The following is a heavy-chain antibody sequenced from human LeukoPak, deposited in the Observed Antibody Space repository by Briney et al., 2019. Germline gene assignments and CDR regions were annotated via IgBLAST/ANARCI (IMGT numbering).Heavy chain of an antibody. CDR2: ISWNSGSI. V-gene: IGHV3-9*01. J-gene: IGHJ5*02. D-gene: IGHD3-22*01. CDR3: AKAGWANYYDSGGNWFDP. CDR1: GFTFDDYA. Sequence: PGGSLRLSCAASGFTFDDYAMHWVRQAPGKGLEWVSGISWNSGSIGYADSVKGRFTISRDNAKNSLYLQMNSLRAEDTALYYCAKAGWANYYDSGGNWFDPWGQGTLVTVSS.